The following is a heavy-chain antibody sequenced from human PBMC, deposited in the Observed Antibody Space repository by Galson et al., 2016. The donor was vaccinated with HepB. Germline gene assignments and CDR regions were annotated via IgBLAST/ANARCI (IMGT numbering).Heavy chain of an antibody. CDR3: AKSPLMFFGELLGYFQH. D-gene: IGHD3-10*01. CDR1: GFTFGSYG. J-gene: IGHJ1*01. CDR2: ISYDAGKK. V-gene: IGHV3-30*18. Sequence: SLRLSCAASGFTFGSYGMHWVRQAPGKGLEWVAVISYDAGKKHYADSVKGRFTISRDKSKNTLYLQMNSLRAEDTAVYYCAKSPLMFFGELLGYFQHWGQGTLVTVSS.